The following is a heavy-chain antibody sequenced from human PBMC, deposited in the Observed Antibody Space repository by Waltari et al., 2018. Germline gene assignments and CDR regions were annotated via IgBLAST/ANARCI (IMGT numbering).Heavy chain of an antibody. J-gene: IGHJ4*02. CDR3: TRDHRIVVVPAALFDY. D-gene: IGHD2-2*01. CDR1: GFTFGDHG. V-gene: IGHV3-49*04. CDR2: IRSKASGGTT. Sequence: EVQLVESGGGLVQPGRSLRLSCTGSGFTFGDHGMSWVRQAPEKGLEWVGFIRSKASGGTTEYAASVKGRFTISREDSKSIAYLQMNSLKTEDTAVYYCTRDHRIVVVPAALFDYWGQGTLVTVSS.